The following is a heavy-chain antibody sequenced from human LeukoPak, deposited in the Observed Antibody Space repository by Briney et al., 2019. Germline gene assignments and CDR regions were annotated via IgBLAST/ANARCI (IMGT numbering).Heavy chain of an antibody. Sequence: GGSLRLSCAASGRYWMHWVRQAPGKGLVWVSHVNSDGSWTSYADSVKGRFTISKDNAKNTVYLQMSNLRVEDTAVYYCVSFYEAYWGRGTLVTVSS. D-gene: IGHD2/OR15-2a*01. CDR1: GRYW. J-gene: IGHJ4*02. V-gene: IGHV3-74*01. CDR3: VSFYEAY. CDR2: VNSDGSWT.